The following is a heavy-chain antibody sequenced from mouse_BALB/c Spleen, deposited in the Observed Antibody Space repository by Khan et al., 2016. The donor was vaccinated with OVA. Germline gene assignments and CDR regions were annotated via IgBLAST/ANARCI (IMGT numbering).Heavy chain of an antibody. CDR1: GYSITSDYA. J-gene: IGHJ2*01. CDR3: ARSVTITTVVATDFDY. Sequence: EVQLVESGPGLVKPSQSLSLTCTVTGYSITSDYAWNWIRQFPGNKLEWMGYISYSGRTSYNQSLKGRISMTRDTSKNQFLLQLHSVTTEDSATFNWARSVTITTVVATDFDYWGQGTTLTVSS. D-gene: IGHD1-1*01. V-gene: IGHV3-2*02. CDR2: ISYSGRT.